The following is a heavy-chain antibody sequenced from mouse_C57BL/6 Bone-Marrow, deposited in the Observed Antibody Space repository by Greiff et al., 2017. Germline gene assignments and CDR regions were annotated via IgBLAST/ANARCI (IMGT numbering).Heavy chain of an antibody. Sequence: VKLVESGPGLVAPSQSLSITCTVSGFSLTSYGVDWVRQSPGKGLEWLGVIWGVGSTNYNSALKSRLSISKDNSKSQVFLKMNSLQTDDTAMYYCASVYCRDLAWFAYWGQGTLVTVSA. V-gene: IGHV2-6*01. CDR1: GFSLTSYG. J-gene: IGHJ3*01. CDR3: ASVYCRDLAWFAY. D-gene: IGHD2-14*01. CDR2: IWGVGST.